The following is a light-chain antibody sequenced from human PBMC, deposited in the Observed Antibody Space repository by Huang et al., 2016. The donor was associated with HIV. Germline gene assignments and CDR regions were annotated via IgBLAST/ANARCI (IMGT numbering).Light chain of an antibody. CDR1: QSVSSSY. J-gene: IGKJ4*01. CDR3: QQYGSSPPP. V-gene: IGKV3-20*01. Sequence: EIVLTQSPGTLSLSPGERATLSCRASQSVSSSYLAWYQQKPGQAPRLLIYGVSSRATGIPDRFSGSGSGTDFTLTISRLEPEDFAVYYCQQYGSSPPPFGGGTKVEIK. CDR2: GVS.